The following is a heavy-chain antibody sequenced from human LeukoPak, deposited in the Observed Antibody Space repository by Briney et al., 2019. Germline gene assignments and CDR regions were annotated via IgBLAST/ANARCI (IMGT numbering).Heavy chain of an antibody. CDR3: ARDSYGYGGAFDY. CDR1: GGSFSGYY. J-gene: IGHJ4*02. CDR2: INHSGST. V-gene: IGHV4-34*01. D-gene: IGHD5-18*01. Sequence: PSETLSLTCAVYGGSFSGYYWSWIRQPPGKGLEWIGEINHSGSTNYNPSLKSRVTISVDTSKNQFPLKLSSVTAADTAVYYCARDSYGYGGAFDYWGQGTLVTVSS.